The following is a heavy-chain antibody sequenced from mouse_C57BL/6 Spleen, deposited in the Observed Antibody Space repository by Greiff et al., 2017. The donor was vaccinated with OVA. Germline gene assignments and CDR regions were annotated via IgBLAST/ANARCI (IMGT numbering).Heavy chain of an antibody. D-gene: IGHD4-1*01. Sequence: VQLQQPGAELVMPGASVKLSCKASGYTFTSYWMHWVKQRPGQGLEWIGEIDPSDSYTNYNQKFKGKSTLTVDKSSSTAYMQLSSLTSEDSAVYYCARSLTGYFDYWGQGTTLTGSS. CDR1: GYTFTSYW. J-gene: IGHJ2*01. CDR2: IDPSDSYT. CDR3: ARSLTGYFDY. V-gene: IGHV1-69*01.